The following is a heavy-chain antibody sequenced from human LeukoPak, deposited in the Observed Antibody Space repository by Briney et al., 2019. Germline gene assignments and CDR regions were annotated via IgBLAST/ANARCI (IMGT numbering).Heavy chain of an antibody. V-gene: IGHV4-34*01. D-gene: IGHD6-19*01. CDR3: ASESGIAVAGTGY. CDR1: GGSFSGYY. J-gene: IGHJ4*02. CDR2: INHSGST. Sequence: SETLSLTCAVYGGSFSGYYWSWIRQPPGKGLEWIGEINHSGSTNYNPSLKSRVTISVDTSKDQFSLKLSSVTAADTAVYYCASESGIAVAGTGYWGQGTLVTVSS.